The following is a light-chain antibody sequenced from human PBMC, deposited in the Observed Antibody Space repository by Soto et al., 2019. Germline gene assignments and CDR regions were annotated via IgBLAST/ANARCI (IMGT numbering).Light chain of an antibody. J-gene: IGKJ1*01. Sequence: EIVLTQSPGTLSLSPGERATLSCRASQSVSSSYLAWYQQKPGQAPRLLIYVASSRATGIPDRFSGSGSGTHFTLTISRLEPEDFAVYYCQQYGGSWTFGQGTKVEIK. CDR1: QSVSSSY. V-gene: IGKV3-20*01. CDR3: QQYGGSWT. CDR2: VAS.